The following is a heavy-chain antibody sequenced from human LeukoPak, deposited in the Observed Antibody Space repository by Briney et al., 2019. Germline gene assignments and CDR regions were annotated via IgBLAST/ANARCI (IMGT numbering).Heavy chain of an antibody. V-gene: IGHV3-21*01. D-gene: IGHD1-26*01. CDR2: VSSSSSYI. CDR3: ARVMRVGAVDY. J-gene: IGHJ4*02. Sequence: GGSLRLSCAASGFTFSSYSMNWVRQAPGKGLEWVSSVSSSSSYIYYADSVKGRFTISRDNAKNSLYLQMNSLRAEDTAVYYCARVMRVGAVDYWGQGTLVTVSS. CDR1: GFTFSSYS.